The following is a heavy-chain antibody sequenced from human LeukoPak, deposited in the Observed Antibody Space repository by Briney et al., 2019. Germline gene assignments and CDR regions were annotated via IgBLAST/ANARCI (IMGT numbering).Heavy chain of an antibody. J-gene: IGHJ4*02. V-gene: IGHV3-7*01. CDR2: IKQDGTAI. CDR1: GFTFSSYW. D-gene: IGHD5/OR15-5a*01. Sequence: GGSLRLSCTASGFTFSSYWMSWVRQAPGKGLEWVANIKQDGTAIYYLDSVKGRFIISRDNARNSLSLQMDSLRVEDTAVYYCARLSGESTIYDYWGQGTLVTVSS. CDR3: ARLSGESTIYDY.